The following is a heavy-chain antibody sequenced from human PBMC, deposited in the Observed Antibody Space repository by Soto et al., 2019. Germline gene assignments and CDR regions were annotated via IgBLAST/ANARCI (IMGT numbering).Heavy chain of an antibody. J-gene: IGHJ3*02. CDR3: ARTIAAAGNDAFDI. D-gene: IGHD6-13*01. CDR2: INPNSGGT. CDR1: GYTFTGYY. Sequence: GASVKVSCKASGYTFTGYYMHWLRQAPGQGLEWMGWINPNSGGTNYAQKFQGWVTMTRDTSISTAYMELSRLRSDDTAVYYCARTIAAAGNDAFDIWVQGTMVTVSS. V-gene: IGHV1-2*04.